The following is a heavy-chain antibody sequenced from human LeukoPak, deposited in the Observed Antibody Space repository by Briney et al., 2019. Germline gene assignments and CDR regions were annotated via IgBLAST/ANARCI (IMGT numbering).Heavy chain of an antibody. D-gene: IGHD2-15*01. CDR3: AREQIVVVAATPRYYYYYMDV. J-gene: IGHJ6*03. CDR2: INHSGST. Sequence: SETLSLTCAVYGGSFSGYYWSWIRQPPGKGLEWIGEINHSGSTNYNPSLKSRVTISADTSKNQFSLKLSSVTAADTAVYYCAREQIVVVAATPRYYYYYMDVWGKGTTVTVSS. CDR1: GGSFSGYY. V-gene: IGHV4-34*01.